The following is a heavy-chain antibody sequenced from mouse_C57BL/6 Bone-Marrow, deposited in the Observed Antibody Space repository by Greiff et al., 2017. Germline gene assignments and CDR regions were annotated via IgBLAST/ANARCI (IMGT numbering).Heavy chain of an antibody. CDR2: IDPETGGT. Sequence: VQLQQSGAELVRPGASVTLSCKASGYTFTDYEMHWVKQTPVHGLEWIGAIDPETGGTAYNQKFKGKAILTADKSSSTAYMELRSLTSEDSAVYYCTRGGGYSWFAYWGQGTLVTVSA. CDR3: TRGGGYSWFAY. J-gene: IGHJ3*01. D-gene: IGHD2-3*01. V-gene: IGHV1-15*01. CDR1: GYTFTDYE.